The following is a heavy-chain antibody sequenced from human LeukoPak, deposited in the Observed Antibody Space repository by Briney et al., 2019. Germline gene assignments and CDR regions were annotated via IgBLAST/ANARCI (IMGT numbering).Heavy chain of an antibody. CDR1: GFTFSSYS. CDR2: ISSSSSTI. D-gene: IGHD5-18*01. Sequence: PGGSLRLSCAASGFTFSSYSMNWVRQAPGKGLEWVSYISSSSSTIYYADSVKGRFTISRDNSKNTLYLQMNSLRAEDTAVYYCATSGRVKLWTPVDYWGQGTLVTVSS. V-gene: IGHV3-48*01. CDR3: ATSGRVKLWTPVDY. J-gene: IGHJ4*02.